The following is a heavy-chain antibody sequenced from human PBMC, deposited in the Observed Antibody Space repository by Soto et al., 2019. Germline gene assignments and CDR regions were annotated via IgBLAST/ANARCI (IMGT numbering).Heavy chain of an antibody. V-gene: IGHV3-30-3*01. CDR1: AFSLKITP. CDR3: ARDPKTSGGQHWAFNYFDS. CDR2: ISYDGTNK. Sequence: RRVLRVSSSPCAFSLKITPMHWVRQAPGKGTEWVALISYDGTNKFYADSVEGRFTISRDNSKSTLYLQVDSLIPEDAAVYYCARDPKTSGGQHWAFNYFDSWGQGTLVTVSS. J-gene: IGHJ4*02. D-gene: IGHD7-27*01.